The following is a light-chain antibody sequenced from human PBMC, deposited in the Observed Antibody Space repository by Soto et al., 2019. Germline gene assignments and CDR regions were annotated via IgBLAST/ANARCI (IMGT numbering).Light chain of an antibody. CDR3: QQYNNWPLT. Sequence: EIVMTQYPATLSVSPGERATLSCRASQSVSSNLAWYQQKPAQAPRLLIFGASTKATGIPDRFSGSGSGTEFTITLRSLQSEDFAVYYCQQYNNWPLTFGGGTKV. CDR2: GAS. J-gene: IGKJ4*01. CDR1: QSVSSN. V-gene: IGKV3-15*01.